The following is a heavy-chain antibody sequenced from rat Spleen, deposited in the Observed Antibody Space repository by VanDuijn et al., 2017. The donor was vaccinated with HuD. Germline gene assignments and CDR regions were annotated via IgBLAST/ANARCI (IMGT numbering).Heavy chain of an antibody. J-gene: IGHJ3*01. D-gene: IGHD1-4*01. CDR2: IWTGGGT. CDR1: GFSLTSHH. Sequence: QVQLKESGPGLVQPSQTLSLTCTVSGFSLTSHHVSWVRQFPGKGLEWMGVIWTGGGTAYNSLLKSRLTISRDTSKSQIFLKMNSLQTEDTAMYFCASGGTTRVSWFAYWGQGTLVTVSS. CDR3: ASGGTTRVSWFAY. V-gene: IGHV2-43*01.